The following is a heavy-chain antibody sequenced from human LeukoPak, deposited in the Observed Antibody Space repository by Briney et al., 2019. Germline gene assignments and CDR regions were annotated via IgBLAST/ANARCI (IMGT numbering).Heavy chain of an antibody. D-gene: IGHD3-9*01. CDR2: IYYSGST. V-gene: IGHV4-31*03. J-gene: IGHJ3*02. CDR1: GGSISSGGYY. Sequence: PSETLSLTCTVSGGSISSGGYYWSWIRQHPGKGLEWIGYIYYSGSTYYNPSLKSRVTISVDTSKNQFSLKPSSVTAADTAVYYCARDVNDILTGPHAFDIWGQGTMVTVSS. CDR3: ARDVNDILTGPHAFDI.